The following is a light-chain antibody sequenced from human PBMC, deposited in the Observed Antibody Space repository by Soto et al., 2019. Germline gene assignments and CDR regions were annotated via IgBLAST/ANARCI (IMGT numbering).Light chain of an antibody. V-gene: IGLV2-14*03. J-gene: IGLJ1*01. Sequence: QPASETESPGQSITNSFIGNSNAIGSYDYVSWYQQHPGRAPKLLIYEVSHRFSGLSYRFSGSKSGNTASLTIPGLPDEDEGDDPVASYANYTDILDFGNGPKVT. CDR2: EVS. CDR1: SNAIGSYDY. CDR3: ASYANYTDILD.